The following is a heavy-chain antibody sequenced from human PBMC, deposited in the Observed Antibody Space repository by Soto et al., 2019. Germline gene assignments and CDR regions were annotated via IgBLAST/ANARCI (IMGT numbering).Heavy chain of an antibody. J-gene: IGHJ3*02. CDR2: ISSSSSYI. CDR3: ARDLYYDILTGSDAFDI. D-gene: IGHD3-9*01. Sequence: GGSMRLSCAASGFGFSSYGMNWVRQAPGKGLEWVSSISSSSSYIYYADSVKGRFTISRDKAKNSLYLQMNSLIAEDTAVYYCARDLYYDILTGSDAFDIWGQGTMVTVSS. V-gene: IGHV3-21*01. CDR1: GFGFSSYG.